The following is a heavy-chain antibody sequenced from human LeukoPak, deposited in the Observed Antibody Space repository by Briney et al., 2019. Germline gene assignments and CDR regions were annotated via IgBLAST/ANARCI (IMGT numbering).Heavy chain of an antibody. J-gene: IGHJ4*02. V-gene: IGHV4-39*07. CDR3: AREDYGSGSYY. Sequence: SETLSLTCSVSGDSISSGRNYWGWIRQSPGKGLEWIASIYSSGNTHSNPSLKSRVTISVDTSKNQFSLKLSSVTAADTAVYYCAREDYGSGSYYWGQGTLVTVSS. CDR1: GDSISSGRNY. CDR2: IYSSGNT. D-gene: IGHD3-10*01.